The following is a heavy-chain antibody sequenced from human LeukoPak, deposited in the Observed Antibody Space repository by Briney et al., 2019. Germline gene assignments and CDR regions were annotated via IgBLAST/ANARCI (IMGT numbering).Heavy chain of an antibody. D-gene: IGHD6-13*01. CDR2: ISGSSSIV. CDR1: GFTFSSFS. CDR3: ARDPSVAATGWGRWFDH. V-gene: IGHV3-48*02. Sequence: GGSLRLSCAASGFTFSSFSMNWVRQAPGKGLEWLSYISGSSSIVYYGDSVNGRFTISRDNAKKSLYLQMNSLRDEDTAVYYCARDPSVAATGWGRWFDHWGLGTLVTVSS. J-gene: IGHJ5*02.